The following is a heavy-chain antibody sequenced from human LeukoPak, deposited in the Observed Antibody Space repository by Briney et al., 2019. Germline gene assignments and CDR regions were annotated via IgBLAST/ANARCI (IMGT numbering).Heavy chain of an antibody. V-gene: IGHV3-23*01. CDR2: ISGSGGST. J-gene: IGHJ4*02. D-gene: IGHD3-9*01. CDR1: GFTFSSYA. Sequence: GGSLRLSCATSGFTFSSYAMSWVRQAPGKGLEWVSAISGSGGSTYYADSVEGRFTISRDNSKNTLYLQMNSLRAEDTAVYYCAKEASDIFTGWGFGALDYWGQGTLVTVSS. CDR3: AKEASDIFTGWGFGALDY.